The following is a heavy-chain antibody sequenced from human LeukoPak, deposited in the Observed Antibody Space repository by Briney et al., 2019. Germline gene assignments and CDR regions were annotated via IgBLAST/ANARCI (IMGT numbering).Heavy chain of an antibody. V-gene: IGHV3-23*01. CDR1: GFTLSSYA. D-gene: IGHD3-3*01. Sequence: GGSLRLSCAASGFTLSSYAMSWVRQAPGKGLEWVSAINSSGGNTYYADSVKGRFTISRDNSKNTLYLQMNSLRDEDTAVYYSAKDLYGAYYDFWSGYSPVDYWGQGTLVTVSS. CDR3: AKDLYGAYYDFWSGYSPVDY. CDR2: INSSGGNT. J-gene: IGHJ4*02.